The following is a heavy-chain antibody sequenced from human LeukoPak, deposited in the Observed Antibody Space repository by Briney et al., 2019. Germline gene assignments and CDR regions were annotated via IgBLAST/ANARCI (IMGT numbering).Heavy chain of an antibody. V-gene: IGHV3-30*01. CDR1: GFTFSSYA. CDR3: ARAMRLRAFDI. D-gene: IGHD3-22*01. Sequence: GGSLRLSCAASGFTFSSYAMHWVRQAPGKGLEWVAVISYDGSNKYYADSVKGRFTISRDNSKNTLYLQMNSLRAEDTAVHYCARAMRLRAFDIWGQGTMVTVSS. CDR2: ISYDGSNK. J-gene: IGHJ3*02.